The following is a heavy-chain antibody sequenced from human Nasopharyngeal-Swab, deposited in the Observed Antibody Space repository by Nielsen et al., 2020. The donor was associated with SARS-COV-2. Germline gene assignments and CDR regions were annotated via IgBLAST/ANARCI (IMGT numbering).Heavy chain of an antibody. J-gene: IGHJ4*02. D-gene: IGHD1-26*01. CDR1: GFTFSSYE. V-gene: IGHV3-48*03. CDR2: ISSSGSTI. CDR3: ARGRARIVGATDFDY. Sequence: GGSLRLSCAASGFTFSSYEMNWVRQAPGKGLEWVSYISSSGSTIYYGDSAKGRFTISRDNAKKSLYLQMNSLRAEDTAVYYCARGRARIVGATDFDYWGQGTLVTVSS.